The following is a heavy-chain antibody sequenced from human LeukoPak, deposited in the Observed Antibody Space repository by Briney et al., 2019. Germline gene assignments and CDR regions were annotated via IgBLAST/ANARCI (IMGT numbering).Heavy chain of an antibody. CDR3: AKGRITMIVVVITNYAFDI. Sequence: PGGSLRLSCAASGFTFNSYTMTWVRQAPGKGLEWVSAISGSGGSTYYADSVKGRFTISRDNSKNTLYLQMNSLRAEDTAVYYCAKGRITMIVVVITNYAFDIWGQGTMVTVSS. CDR2: ISGSGGST. J-gene: IGHJ3*02. V-gene: IGHV3-23*01. D-gene: IGHD3-22*01. CDR1: GFTFNSYT.